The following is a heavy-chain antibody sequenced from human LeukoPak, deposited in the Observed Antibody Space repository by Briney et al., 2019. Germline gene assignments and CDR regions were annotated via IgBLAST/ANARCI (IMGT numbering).Heavy chain of an antibody. CDR3: ARAQVGAPTDL. D-gene: IGHD1-26*01. V-gene: IGHV3-74*01. Sequence: GGSLRLSCAASGFPFSSYAMYWVRHAPGKGLVWVARIHGDGDNISYADSVRGRFTISRDNAKDALYLHMNSLRPEDTAVYYCARAQVGAPTDLWGQGTLVTVSS. J-gene: IGHJ5*02. CDR2: IHGDGDNI. CDR1: GFPFSSYA.